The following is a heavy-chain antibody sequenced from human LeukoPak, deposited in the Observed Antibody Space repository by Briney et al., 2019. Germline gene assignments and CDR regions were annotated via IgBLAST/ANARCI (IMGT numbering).Heavy chain of an antibody. Sequence: ASVKVSCKASGYTFTGYYMHWVRQAPGRGLEWMGWINPNSGGTNYAQKFQGRVPMTRDTSISTAYMELSRLRSDDTAVYYCARGGGYSYGYDYWGQGTLVTVSS. CDR2: INPNSGGT. V-gene: IGHV1-2*02. CDR1: GYTFTGYY. J-gene: IGHJ4*02. D-gene: IGHD5-18*01. CDR3: ARGGGYSYGYDY.